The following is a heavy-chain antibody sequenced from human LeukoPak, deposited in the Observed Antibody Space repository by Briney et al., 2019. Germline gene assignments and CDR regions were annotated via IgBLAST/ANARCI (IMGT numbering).Heavy chain of an antibody. D-gene: IGHD2-21*02. J-gene: IGHJ4*01. CDR3: ARDRGAYCGGDCYLGFDY. CDR1: GFTFSSYT. V-gene: IGHV3-21*01. CDR2: IAGSSGYI. Sequence: GGSLRLSCAASGFTFSSYTMNWVPQAPGKGLEWVSSIAGSSGYISYADSVKGRFTISRDNAKKSLYLQMTSLTAEDTAVYYCARDRGAYCGGDCYLGFDYWGRGTLVTVSS.